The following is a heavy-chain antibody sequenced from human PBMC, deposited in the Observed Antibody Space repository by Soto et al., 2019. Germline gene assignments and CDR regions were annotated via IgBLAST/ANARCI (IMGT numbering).Heavy chain of an antibody. CDR3: AHAFGGTSWPNDAFDV. J-gene: IGHJ3*01. V-gene: IGHV2-5*02. D-gene: IGHD3-16*01. Sequence: QITLKESGPTLVKPTQTLTLTCIFSGFSFSADGVGVGWIRQPPGKALEWLALLYWDDDTRYRPSLKSRLTITKDSSKNQVVLTMTNMDPLDTATYYCAHAFGGTSWPNDAFDVWGQGTVVTVSS. CDR2: LYWDDDT. CDR1: GFSFSADGVG.